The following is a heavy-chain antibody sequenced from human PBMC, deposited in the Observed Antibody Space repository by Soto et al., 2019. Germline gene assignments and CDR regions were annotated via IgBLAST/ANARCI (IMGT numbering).Heavy chain of an antibody. CDR1: GGSFSGYY. V-gene: IGHV4-34*01. CDR3: ARGGLRYFDWLRIGWFDP. CDR2: INHSGST. Sequence: QVQLQQWCAGLLKPSETLSLTCAVYGGSFSGYYWSWIRQPPGKGLEWIGEINHSGSTNYNPSLKSRVTISVDTSKNQFSLKLSSVTAADTAVYYCARGGLRYFDWLRIGWFDPWGQGTLVTVSS. J-gene: IGHJ5*02. D-gene: IGHD3-9*01.